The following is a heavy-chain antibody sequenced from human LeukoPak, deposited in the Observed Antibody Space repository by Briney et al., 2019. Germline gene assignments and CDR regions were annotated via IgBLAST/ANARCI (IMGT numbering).Heavy chain of an antibody. D-gene: IGHD5-18*01. V-gene: IGHV4-30-4*01. CDR3: ARDRYSYGENFDY. CDR2: IYYSGST. J-gene: IGHJ4*02. CDR1: GGSISSGDYY. Sequence: SETLSLTCTVSGGSISSGDYYWSWIRQPPGKGLEWIGYIYYSGSTYYNPSLKSRVTISVDTSKNQFSLKLSSVTAADTAVYYCARDRYSYGENFDYWGQGTLVTVSS.